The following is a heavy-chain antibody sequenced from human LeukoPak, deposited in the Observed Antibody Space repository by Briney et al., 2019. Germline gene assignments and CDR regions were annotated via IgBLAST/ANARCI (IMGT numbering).Heavy chain of an antibody. V-gene: IGHV4-59*08. CDR1: GGSTSSDH. CDR3: ARGRGLGVITPYSDS. Sequence: PSETLSLTCTVSGGSTSSDHWSWIRQPPEKGLEWIGCISYRGSTNYNPSLKSRVTISGDTSKKYFSLKLTSVTAADTGVYYCARGRGLGVITPYSDSWGQGTLVTVSS. CDR2: ISYRGST. D-gene: IGHD3-16*02. J-gene: IGHJ4*02.